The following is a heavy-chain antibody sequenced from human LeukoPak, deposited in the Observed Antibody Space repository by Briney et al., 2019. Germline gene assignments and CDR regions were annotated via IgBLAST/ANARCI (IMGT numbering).Heavy chain of an antibody. CDR2: INWDGSTI. CDR3: ARDGPSSGYDY. Sequence: GGPLRLSCAASGFTFSSYWMHWVRQAPGKGLAWVSRINWDGSTITYVDSVKGRFTISRDNAKNTLYLQMNSLRAEDTAVYFCARDGPSSGYDYWGQGTLVTVSS. D-gene: IGHD5-12*01. V-gene: IGHV3-74*01. J-gene: IGHJ4*02. CDR1: GFTFSSYW.